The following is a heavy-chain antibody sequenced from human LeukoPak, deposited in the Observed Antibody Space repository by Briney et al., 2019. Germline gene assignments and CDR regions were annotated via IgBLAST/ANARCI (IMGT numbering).Heavy chain of an antibody. J-gene: IGHJ5*02. CDR3: ASGLGAAAGRGFDP. V-gene: IGHV3-74*01. D-gene: IGHD6-13*01. Sequence: GGSLRLSCAASGFTFSSYAMSWVRQAPGKGLVWVSRINSDGSSTSYADSVKGRFTISRDNAKNTLYLQMNSLRAKDTAVYYCASGLGAAAGRGFDPWGQGTLVTVSS. CDR2: INSDGSST. CDR1: GFTFSSYA.